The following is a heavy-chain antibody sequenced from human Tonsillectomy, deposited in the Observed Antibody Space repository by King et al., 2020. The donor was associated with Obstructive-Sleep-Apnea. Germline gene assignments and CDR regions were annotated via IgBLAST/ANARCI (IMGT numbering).Heavy chain of an antibody. V-gene: IGHV1-8*01. CDR1: GYTITSYD. J-gene: IGHJ6*02. CDR3: ARHPTGSGYSYYYGMDV. Sequence: QLVQSGAEVKKPGASVKVSCKASGYTITSYDINWVRQATGQGLEWMGWMNPNSGNTGYAQKFQGRVTMTRNTSISTAYMELSSLRSEDTAVYYCARHPTGSGYSYYYGMDVWGQGTTVTVSS. D-gene: IGHD3-22*01. CDR2: MNPNSGNT.